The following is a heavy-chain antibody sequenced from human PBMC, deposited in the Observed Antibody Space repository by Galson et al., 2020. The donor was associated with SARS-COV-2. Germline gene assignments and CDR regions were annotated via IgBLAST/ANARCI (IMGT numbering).Heavy chain of an antibody. V-gene: IGHV3-30*04. CDR3: AKGGYSYGLLDY. CDR2: ISDDGGNKYYTDSDDGSNK. J-gene: IGHJ4*02. Sequence: GESLKISCAASGFAFSPYAMHWVRQAPGKGLEWVALISDDGGNKYYTDSDDGSNKYYADSVKGRFTISRDISKNTLYLQMSSLRAEDTAVYYCAKGGYSYGLLDYWGQGTLVTVSS. D-gene: IGHD5-18*01. CDR1: GFAFSPYA.